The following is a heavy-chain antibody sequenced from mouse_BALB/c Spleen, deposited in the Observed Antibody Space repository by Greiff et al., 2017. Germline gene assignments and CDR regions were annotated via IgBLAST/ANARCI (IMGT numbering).Heavy chain of an antibody. CDR2: INPNNGGT. D-gene: IGHD1-1*01. CDR3: ARSGYYGSGYFDY. J-gene: IGHJ2*01. CDR1: GYTFTEYT. Sequence: VQLQQPGAELVMPGASVKMSCKTSGYTFTEYTMHWVKQSHGKSLEWIGGINPNNGGTSYNQKFKGKATLTVDKSSSTAYLQLSSLTSEDTAVYYCARSGYYGSGYFDYWGQGTTLTVSS. V-gene: IGHV1-18*01.